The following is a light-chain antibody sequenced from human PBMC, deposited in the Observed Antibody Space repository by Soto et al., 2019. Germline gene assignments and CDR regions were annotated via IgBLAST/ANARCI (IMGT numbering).Light chain of an antibody. Sequence: QSALTQPASVSGSPGQSITISCTGTSSDVGGYNYVSWYQQHPGKAPKLILYEVSDRPSGVSNRFSGSKSGNTASLTISGLQAEDEADYYCSSYRDSATLVFGGGTKLTVL. CDR2: EVS. V-gene: IGLV2-14*01. J-gene: IGLJ3*02. CDR1: SSDVGGYNY. CDR3: SSYRDSATLV.